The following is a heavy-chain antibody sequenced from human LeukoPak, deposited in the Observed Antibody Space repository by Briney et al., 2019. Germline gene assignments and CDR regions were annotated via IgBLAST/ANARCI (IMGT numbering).Heavy chain of an antibody. CDR3: STSRSWGV. J-gene: IGHJ6*04. CDR2: IYSGGTT. Sequence: GGSLRLSCAASGFTVINNYMTWVRQAPGKGLEWVSVIYSGGTTHYADSVKGRFTISRDNSKNSLYLQMNSLRVDDTDVYYCSTSRSWGVWGKGTTVTVSS. CDR1: GFTVINNY. D-gene: IGHD3-16*01. V-gene: IGHV3-53*01.